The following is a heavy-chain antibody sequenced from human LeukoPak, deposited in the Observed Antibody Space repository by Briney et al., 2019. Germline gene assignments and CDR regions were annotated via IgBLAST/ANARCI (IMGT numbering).Heavy chain of an antibody. Sequence: SETLSLTCTVSGGSISNYYWTWIRQPPGKGPEWIGYIYYTGSTNYNPALKSRVTISVDTSKNQFSLKLSSVTAADTAVYHCARHVAPDDYWGQGTLVTVSS. CDR1: GGSISNYY. CDR2: IYYTGST. CDR3: ARHVAPDDY. J-gene: IGHJ4*02. D-gene: IGHD5-12*01. V-gene: IGHV4-59*08.